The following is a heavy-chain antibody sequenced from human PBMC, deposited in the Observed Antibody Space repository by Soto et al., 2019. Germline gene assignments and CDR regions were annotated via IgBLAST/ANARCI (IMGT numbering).Heavy chain of an antibody. D-gene: IGHD3-16*02. V-gene: IGHV1-18*01. CDR2: ISTYNGNT. CDR1: GYTFTNYG. Sequence: QVQLVQSGAEVKKPGASVKVSCKASGYTFTNYGITWVRQAPGQGLEWMAWISTYNGNTNYAQKFQGRVTMTTDTSTSTAYMELRSLRSDDTAVYYCPTLSVEGGYFDLWGRGTLVTVSS. J-gene: IGHJ2*01. CDR3: PTLSVEGGYFDL.